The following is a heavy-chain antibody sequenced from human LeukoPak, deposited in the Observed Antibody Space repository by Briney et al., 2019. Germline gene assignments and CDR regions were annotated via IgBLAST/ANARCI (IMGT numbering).Heavy chain of an antibody. D-gene: IGHD3-10*01. V-gene: IGHV1-69*05. CDR3: GTALDLWFGELFYMDV. CDR2: IIPIFGTA. CDR1: GDTFSSYA. Sequence: SVKVSCKASGDTFSSYAISWVRQAPGQGLEWMGRIIPIFGTANYAQKFQGRVTITTDESTSTAYMELSSLRSEDTAVYYCGTALDLWFGELFYMDVWGKGTTVTVSS. J-gene: IGHJ6*03.